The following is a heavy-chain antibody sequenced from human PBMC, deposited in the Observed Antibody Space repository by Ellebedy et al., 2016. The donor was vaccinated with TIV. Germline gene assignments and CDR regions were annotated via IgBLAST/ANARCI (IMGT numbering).Heavy chain of an antibody. CDR3: AKMGGILRGVID. V-gene: IGHV3-23*01. CDR1: GFTFSGYA. Sequence: PGGSLRLSCVASGFTFSGYAMSWVRQAPGKGLEWVSGINNGGRTTSYADSVKGRFTISRDNSKNTLYLQMNSLRAEDTAIYYGAKMGGILRGVIDWGQGTLVTVSS. CDR2: INNGGRTT. J-gene: IGHJ4*02. D-gene: IGHD3-10*01.